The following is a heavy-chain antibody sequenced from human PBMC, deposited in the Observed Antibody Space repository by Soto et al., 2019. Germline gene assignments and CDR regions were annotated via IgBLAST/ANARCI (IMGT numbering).Heavy chain of an antibody. CDR2: IRSKANSYAT. J-gene: IGHJ3*02. CDR1: GSTFSGSA. CDR3: TRLLWIADAFDI. D-gene: IGHD2-2*03. Sequence: GGSLRLSCAASGSTFSGSAMHWVRQASGKGLEWVGRIRSKANSYATAYAASVKGRFTISRDDSKNTAYLQMNGLKTEDTAVYYCTRLLWIADAFDIWGQGTMVTVSS. V-gene: IGHV3-73*01.